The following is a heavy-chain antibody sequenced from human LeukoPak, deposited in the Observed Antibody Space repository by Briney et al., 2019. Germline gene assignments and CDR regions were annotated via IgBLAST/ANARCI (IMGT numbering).Heavy chain of an antibody. CDR1: GGSISSSSYY. D-gene: IGHD2-2*01. J-gene: IGHJ4*02. CDR3: ARGGYQLSGTLFDY. Sequence: SETLSLTCTVSGGSISSSSYYWGWIRQPPGKGLEWIGSIYYSGSTYYNPSLKSRVTISVDTSKNQFSLKLSSVTAADTAVYYCARGGYQLSGTLFDYWGQGTLVTVSS. CDR2: IYYSGST. V-gene: IGHV4-39*07.